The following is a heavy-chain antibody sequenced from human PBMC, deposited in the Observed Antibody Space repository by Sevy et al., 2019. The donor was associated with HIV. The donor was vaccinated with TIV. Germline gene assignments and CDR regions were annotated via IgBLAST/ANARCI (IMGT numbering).Heavy chain of an antibody. CDR1: RFIFRNYA. CDR3: AKDLGDPTRRVYYFDY. J-gene: IGHJ4*02. D-gene: IGHD3-16*01. Sequence: GGSLRLSCAASRFIFRNYAMGWVRQAPGKGLEWVSVIRGSGDDTYYSDSVKGRFTISRDNSRNTLSLQMNNLRAEDTAVSYCAKDLGDPTRRVYYFDYWGQGTLVTVSS. V-gene: IGHV3-23*01. CDR2: IRGSGDDT.